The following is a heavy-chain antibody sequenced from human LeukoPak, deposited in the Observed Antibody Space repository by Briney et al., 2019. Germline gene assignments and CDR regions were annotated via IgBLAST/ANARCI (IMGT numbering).Heavy chain of an antibody. V-gene: IGHV1-18*01. J-gene: IGHJ4*02. CDR3: ARDLAYSGSYFFDY. CDR2: ISAYNGNT. Sequence: ASVKVSCEASGYTFTSYGISWVRQAPGQGLEWMGWISAYNGNTNYAQKLQGRVTMTTDTSTSTAYMELRSLRSDDTAVYYCARDLAYSGSYFFDYWGQGTLVTVSS. D-gene: IGHD1-26*01. CDR1: GYTFTSYG.